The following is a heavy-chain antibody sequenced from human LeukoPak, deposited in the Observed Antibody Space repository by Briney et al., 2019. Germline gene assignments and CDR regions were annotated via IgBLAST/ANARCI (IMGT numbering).Heavy chain of an antibody. D-gene: IGHD3-3*01. J-gene: IGHJ3*02. CDR3: ARETKYYDFWSGYYIGAFDI. CDR2: INHSGST. Sequence: SETLSLTCAVYGGSFSGYYWSWIRQPPGKGLEWIGEINHSGSTNYNPSLKSRVTISVDTSKNQFSLKLSSVTAADTAVYYCARETKYYDFWSGYYIGAFDIWGQGTMVTVPS. CDR1: GGSFSGYY. V-gene: IGHV4-34*01.